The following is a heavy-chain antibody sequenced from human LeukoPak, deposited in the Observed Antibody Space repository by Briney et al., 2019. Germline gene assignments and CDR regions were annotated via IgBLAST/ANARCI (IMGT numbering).Heavy chain of an antibody. D-gene: IGHD2-15*01. J-gene: IGHJ4*02. CDR1: GYTFTNYG. CDR3: ARRSSPHXQASCTGGNCYYYYFDY. Sequence: ASVKVSCKASGYTFTNYGISWVRQAPGQGLEWMGWISAYNGNTNYAQNVQGRVTMTTDTSTSTAYMELRSLRSDDTAVYYCARRSSPHXQASCTGGNCYYYYFDYWGQGTPVTVSS. CDR2: ISAYNGNT. V-gene: IGHV1-18*01.